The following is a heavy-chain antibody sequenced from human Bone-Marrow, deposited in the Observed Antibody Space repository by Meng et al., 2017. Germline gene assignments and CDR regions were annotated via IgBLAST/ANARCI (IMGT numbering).Heavy chain of an antibody. CDR2: ISGSGGST. J-gene: IGHJ4*02. V-gene: IGHV3-23*01. D-gene: IGHD2-2*01. CDR1: GFTFSSYA. Sequence: GESLKLSCASSGFTFSSYAMSWVRQAPGKGLEWVSAISGSGGSTYYADSVKGRFPISRDNSKNTLYLQMNSLRSEDTAVYYCAKDHSSYCSSTSCYAGDYWGQGTLVTVSS. CDR3: AKDHSSYCSSTSCYAGDY.